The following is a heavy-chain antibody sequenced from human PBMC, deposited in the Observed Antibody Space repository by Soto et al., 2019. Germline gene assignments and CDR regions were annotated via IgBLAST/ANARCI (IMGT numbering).Heavy chain of an antibody. V-gene: IGHV3-7*01. CDR2: ISPDGGEI. Sequence: LVASGGGVVQPGGSMRLSCAASGFTFSNIWVSWVRRSPEKGPEWVASISPDGGEIYYVDSVKGRFTISRDNTRNSLYLQMNSLRAEDTAVYYCAKGPRWGQGTLVTVSS. CDR3: AKGPR. CDR1: GFTFSNIW. J-gene: IGHJ4*02.